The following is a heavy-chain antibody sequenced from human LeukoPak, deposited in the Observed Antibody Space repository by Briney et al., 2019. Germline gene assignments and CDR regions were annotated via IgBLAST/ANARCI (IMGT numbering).Heavy chain of an antibody. Sequence: GASVKVSCKASGGTFSSYAISWVRQAPGQGLEWMGGIIPIFGTANYAQKFQGRVTITADKSTSTAYMELSSLRSEDTAVYYCAIATIAVAGRIMVWFDPWGQGTLVTVSS. V-gene: IGHV1-69*06. D-gene: IGHD6-19*01. CDR2: IIPIFGTA. CDR1: GGTFSSYA. CDR3: AIATIAVAGRIMVWFDP. J-gene: IGHJ5*02.